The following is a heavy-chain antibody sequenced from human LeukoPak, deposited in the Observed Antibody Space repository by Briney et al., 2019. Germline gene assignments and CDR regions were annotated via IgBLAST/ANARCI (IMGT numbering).Heavy chain of an antibody. D-gene: IGHD2-2*01. V-gene: IGHV3-21*01. CDR3: ARVSCRTPSCYELHFDY. CDR1: GFTFSNYN. CDR2: ISSGSTYI. J-gene: IGHJ4*02. Sequence: PGGSLRLSCAASGFTFSNYNINWIRQAPGKGLEWVSSISSGSTYIYYADSARGRFTISRDNAKDSPFLQMNSLRAEDTAVYYCARVSCRTPSCYELHFDYWGQGTLVTVSS.